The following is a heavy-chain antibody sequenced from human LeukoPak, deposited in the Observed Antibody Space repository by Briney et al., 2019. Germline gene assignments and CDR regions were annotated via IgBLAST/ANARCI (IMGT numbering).Heavy chain of an antibody. CDR3: AKDWELGS. V-gene: IGHV4-59*01. D-gene: IGHD1-26*01. CDR1: GASINRYY. CDR2: TYSSGST. J-gene: IGHJ5*02. Sequence: SETLSLTCSVSGASINRYYWNWIRQPRGKGLEWIGNTYSSGSTNYNPSLKSRVTISLDTSKNQFSLKMSSVTAADTAVYYCAKDWELGSWGQGTLVTVSS.